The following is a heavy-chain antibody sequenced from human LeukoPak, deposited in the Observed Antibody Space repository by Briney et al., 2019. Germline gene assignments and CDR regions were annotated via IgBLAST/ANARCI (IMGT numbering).Heavy chain of an antibody. CDR2: ISAYNGNT. CDR1: GYTFTSYG. J-gene: IGHJ4*02. D-gene: IGHD6-13*01. CDR3: ARDLGAAAGNGNFDY. Sequence: ASVKVSCKASGYTFTSYGISWVRQAPGQGLEWMGWISAYNGNTNYTQKLQGRVTMTTDTSTSTAYMELRSPRSDDTAVYYCARDLGAAAGNGNFDYWGQGTLVTVSS. V-gene: IGHV1-18*01.